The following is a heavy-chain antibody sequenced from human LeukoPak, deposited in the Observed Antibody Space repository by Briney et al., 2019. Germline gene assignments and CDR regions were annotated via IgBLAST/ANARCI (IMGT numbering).Heavy chain of an antibody. V-gene: IGHV3-74*01. Sequence: PGGSLRLSCAASGFTFNSHWMTWVRQAPGKGLEWVSGINTDGSTTSYADSVKGRFSISRDNAKNTVYLQMSSLRAEDTAVYYCAKESGYDVDLEYWGQGALVTVSS. CDR1: GFTFNSHW. CDR3: AKESGYDVDLEY. D-gene: IGHD5-12*01. J-gene: IGHJ4*02. CDR2: INTDGSTT.